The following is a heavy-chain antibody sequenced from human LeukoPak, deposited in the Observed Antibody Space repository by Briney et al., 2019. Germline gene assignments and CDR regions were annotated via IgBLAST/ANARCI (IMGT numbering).Heavy chain of an antibody. CDR2: ISHIGTT. V-gene: IGHV4-31*03. CDR3: ARGVQGWFAP. Sequence: PSQTLSLTCTVSGDSISSGAYYWTWVRQYPGTGLEWIGYISHIGTTYNNPSLKSRVSISVDTSRNQLSLRLTSVTAADTAVYYCARGVQGWFAPWGQGTLVTVSS. CDR1: GDSISSGAYY. J-gene: IGHJ5*02. D-gene: IGHD3-10*01.